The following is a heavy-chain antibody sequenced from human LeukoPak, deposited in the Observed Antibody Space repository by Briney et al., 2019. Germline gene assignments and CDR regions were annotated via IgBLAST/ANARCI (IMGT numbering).Heavy chain of an antibody. D-gene: IGHD4-11*01. Sequence: GGSLRLSCAASGFTFGDFAMHWVRQTPGKGLVWVSRINSDESITTYADSVKGRFTISRDNAKNTLYLQMNSLRAEDTAVYYCARGLVPGFLDYWGQGTPVTVSS. V-gene: IGHV3-74*01. CDR1: GFTFGDFA. CDR2: INSDESIT. CDR3: ARGLVPGFLDY. J-gene: IGHJ4*02.